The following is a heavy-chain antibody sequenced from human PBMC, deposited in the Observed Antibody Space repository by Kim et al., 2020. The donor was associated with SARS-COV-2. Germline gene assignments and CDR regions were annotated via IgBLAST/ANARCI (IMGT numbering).Heavy chain of an antibody. CDR1: GYTFTSYY. CDR3: AREPMVRGVINRRYFQH. Sequence: ASVKVSCKASGYTFTSYYMHWVRQAPGQGLEWMGIINPSGGSTSYAQKFQGRVTMTRDTSTSTVYMELSSLRSEDTAVYYCAREPMVRGVINRRYFQHWGQGTLVTVSS. V-gene: IGHV1-46*01. CDR2: INPSGGST. D-gene: IGHD3-10*01. J-gene: IGHJ1*01.